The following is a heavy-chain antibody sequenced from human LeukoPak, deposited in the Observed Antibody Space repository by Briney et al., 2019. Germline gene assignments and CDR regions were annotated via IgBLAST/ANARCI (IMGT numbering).Heavy chain of an antibody. J-gene: IGHJ2*01. CDR3: AMVGGAYPPNWYFDL. CDR1: GYRFTSYA. Sequence: ASVNVSCSASGYRFTSYAMHWVRQAPAQRLEWMGWINAGNGNTKYSQKFQGRVTITRDTYASTDYMELNSLRSEDTAVYYCAMVGGAYPPNWYFDLWGRGTLVTVSS. D-gene: IGHD3-10*01. V-gene: IGHV1-3*01. CDR2: INAGNGNT.